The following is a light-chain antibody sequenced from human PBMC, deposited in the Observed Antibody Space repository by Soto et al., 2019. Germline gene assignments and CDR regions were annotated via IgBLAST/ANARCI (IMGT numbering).Light chain of an antibody. Sequence: DIVMTQSPDSLAVSLGERATINCKSSRNVLYSSNNKNYLAWYQQKPGQPPKLLIYWASTRESGVPDRFSGSGYGTDFTLTISSLQAEDVAVYYCQQYHILPWTFGQGTKVEIK. CDR2: WAS. J-gene: IGKJ1*01. CDR3: QQYHILPWT. CDR1: RNVLYSSNNKNY. V-gene: IGKV4-1*01.